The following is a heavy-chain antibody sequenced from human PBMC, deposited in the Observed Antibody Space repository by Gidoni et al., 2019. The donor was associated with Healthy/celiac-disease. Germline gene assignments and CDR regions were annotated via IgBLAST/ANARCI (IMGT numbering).Heavy chain of an antibody. CDR3: ARDQGSHGAPGHGSGSYYNAFDI. D-gene: IGHD3-10*01. CDR1: GGTFSSYA. V-gene: IGHV1-69*01. Sequence: QVQLVQSGAEVKKPGSSVKVSCQASGGTFSSYAISWVRQAPGQGLEWMGGIIPIFGTANYAQKFQGRVTITADESTSTAYMELSSLRSEDTAVYYCARDQGSHGAPGHGSGSYYNAFDIWGQGTMVTVSS. CDR2: IIPIFGTA. J-gene: IGHJ3*02.